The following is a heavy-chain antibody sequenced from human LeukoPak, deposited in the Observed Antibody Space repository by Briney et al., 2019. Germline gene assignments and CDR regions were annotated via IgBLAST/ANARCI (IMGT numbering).Heavy chain of an antibody. V-gene: IGHV1-58*02. CDR3: AAIPLVATPGDYYYGMDV. D-gene: IGHD5-12*01. CDR2: IVVGSGNT. CDR1: GFTFTSSA. Sequence: ASVKVSCKASGFTFTSSAMQWVRQARGQRLEWIGWIVVGSGNTNYAQKFQERVTITRDMSTSTAYMELSSLRSEDTAVYYCAAIPLVATPGDYYYGMDVWGQGTTVTVSS. J-gene: IGHJ6*02.